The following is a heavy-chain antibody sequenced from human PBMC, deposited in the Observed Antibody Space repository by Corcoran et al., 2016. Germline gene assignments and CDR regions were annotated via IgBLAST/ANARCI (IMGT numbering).Heavy chain of an antibody. CDR1: GFTFSSYW. CDR3: ARDPDAYYYDSSGYRGYYYYGMDV. Sequence: EVQLVESGGGLVQPGGSLRLSCAASGFTFSSYWMHWVRQAPGKGLVWVSRINSDGSSTSYADSVKGRFTISRDNAKNTLYLQMNSLRAEDTDVYYCARDPDAYYYDSSGYRGYYYYGMDVWGQGTTVTVSS. V-gene: IGHV3-74*01. CDR2: INSDGSST. J-gene: IGHJ6*02. D-gene: IGHD3-22*01.